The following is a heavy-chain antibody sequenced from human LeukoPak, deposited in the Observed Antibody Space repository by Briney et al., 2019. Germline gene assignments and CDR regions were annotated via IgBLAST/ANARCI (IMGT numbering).Heavy chain of an antibody. CDR3: ARVLSGYPTAFDI. CDR2: INPNSGGT. V-gene: IGHV1-2*02. D-gene: IGHD3-22*01. J-gene: IGHJ3*02. Sequence: GASVKVSCKASGYTFTGYYMYWVRQAPGQGLQWMGWINPNSGGTNYAQKFQGRVTMTRDTSISTAYMELSRLRSDDTAVYYCARVLSGYPTAFDIWDQGTMVTVSS. CDR1: GYTFTGYY.